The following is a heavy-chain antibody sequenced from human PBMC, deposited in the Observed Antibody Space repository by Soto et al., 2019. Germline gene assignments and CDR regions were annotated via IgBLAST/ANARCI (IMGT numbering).Heavy chain of an antibody. CDR3: ARDGGRHSGGIDY. J-gene: IGHJ4*02. V-gene: IGHV1-69*01. D-gene: IGHD1-26*01. CDR1: GGTFSSYS. CDR2: IIPIFGTA. Sequence: QVQLVQSGAGVKKPGSSVNVSCKASGGTFSSYSINWVRQAPGQGLEWMGEIIPIFGTANYAQKFQGRVTITADESTSTAYMELSSPRSEDTAVYYCARDGGRHSGGIDYWGQGTLVTVSS.